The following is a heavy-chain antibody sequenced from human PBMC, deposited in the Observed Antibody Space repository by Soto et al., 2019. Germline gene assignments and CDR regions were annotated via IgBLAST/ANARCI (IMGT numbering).Heavy chain of an antibody. J-gene: IGHJ4*02. V-gene: IGHV1-18*01. CDR3: ARYDEYYYDSSGYEIVY. D-gene: IGHD3-22*01. CDR2: MSAYNGNT. CDR1: GYTFTSYD. Sequence: ASVKVSCKASGYTFTSYDINWVRQATGQGLEWMGWMSAYNGNTNYAQKLQGRVTMTTDTSTSTAYMELRSLRSDDTAVYYCARYDEYYYDSSGYEIVYWGQGTLVTVSS.